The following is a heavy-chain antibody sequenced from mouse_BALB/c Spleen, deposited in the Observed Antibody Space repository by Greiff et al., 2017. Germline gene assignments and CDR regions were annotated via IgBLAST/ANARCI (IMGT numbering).Heavy chain of an antibody. Sequence: ESGPGLVKPSQSLSLTCTVTGYSITSDYAWNWIRQFPGNKLEWMGYISYSGSTSYNPSLKSRISITGDTSKNQFFLQLNSVTTEDTATYYCASYDGYFAWFAYWGQGTLVTVSA. CDR1: GYSITSDYA. CDR3: ASYDGYFAWFAY. J-gene: IGHJ3*01. D-gene: IGHD2-3*01. CDR2: ISYSGST. V-gene: IGHV3-2*02.